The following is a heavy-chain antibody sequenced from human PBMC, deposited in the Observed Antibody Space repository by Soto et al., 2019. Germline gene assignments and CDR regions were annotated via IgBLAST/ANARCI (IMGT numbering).Heavy chain of an antibody. V-gene: IGHV4-59*01. CDR1: GGSIISYY. J-gene: IGHJ6*02. Sequence: SETLSLTCTVSGGSIISYYWNWIRQPPGKGLEWIGFTYYTGNTNYNTSLKSRVTISVDTSKNQFSLRLSSVTAADTAISYCARDPNAYEDYAYDYHGMDVCGQCTTVTVSS. CDR3: ARDPNAYEDYAYDYHGMDV. D-gene: IGHD4-17*01. CDR2: TYYTGNT.